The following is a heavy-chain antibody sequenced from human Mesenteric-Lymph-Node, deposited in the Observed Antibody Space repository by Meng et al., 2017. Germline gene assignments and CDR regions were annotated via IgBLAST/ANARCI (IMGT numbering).Heavy chain of an antibody. CDR3: ARGFSFVWGSYRYDAFDI. CDR2: LSGSGTST. V-gene: IGHV3-23*01. Sequence: GESLKISCAASGFTFSNAWMSWVRQAPGKGLEWVSTLSGSGTSTYFADSVKGRFTISRDNSKNTLYLQMNSLRAEDTAVYYCARGFSFVWGSYRYDAFDIWGQGTMVTVSS. D-gene: IGHD3-16*02. CDR1: GFTFSNAW. J-gene: IGHJ3*02.